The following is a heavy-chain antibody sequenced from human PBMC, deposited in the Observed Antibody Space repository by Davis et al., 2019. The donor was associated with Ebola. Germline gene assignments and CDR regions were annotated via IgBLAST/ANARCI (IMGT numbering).Heavy chain of an antibody. CDR3: ASHVLLWFGELLYPDNWFDP. J-gene: IGHJ5*02. V-gene: IGHV4-59*08. CDR2: IYYSGST. Sequence: MPSETLSLTCTVSGGSISSYYWSWIRQPPGKGLEWIGYIYYSGSTNYNPSLKSRVTISVDTSKNQFSLKLSSVTAADTAVYYCASHVLLWFGELLYPDNWFDPWGQGTLVTVSS. CDR1: GGSISSYY. D-gene: IGHD3-10*01.